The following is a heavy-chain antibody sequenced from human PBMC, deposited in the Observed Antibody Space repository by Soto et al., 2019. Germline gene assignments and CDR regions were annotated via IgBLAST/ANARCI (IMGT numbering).Heavy chain of an antibody. D-gene: IGHD2-21*01. J-gene: IGHJ3*02. Sequence: QVQLQESGPGLVKPSETLSLTCTVSGGSISSYYWSWIRQPPGKGLEWIGYIYYSGSTNYNPSLKSRVTISVDTSKNQFSLKLSSVTAADTAVYYCARRCGKNAFDIWGQGTMVTVSS. CDR2: IYYSGST. CDR1: GGSISSYY. V-gene: IGHV4-59*01. CDR3: ARRCGKNAFDI.